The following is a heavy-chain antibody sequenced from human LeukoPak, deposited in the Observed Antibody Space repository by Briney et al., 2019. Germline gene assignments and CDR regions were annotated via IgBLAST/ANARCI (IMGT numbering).Heavy chain of an antibody. V-gene: IGHV4-31*03. D-gene: IGHD3-3*01. CDR3: ARDEGYDSSFDY. CDR1: GGSISSGGYC. CDR2: IYYSGST. Sequence: PSETLSLTCTVSGGSISSGGYCWSWIRQHPGKGLEWIGYIYYSGSTYHNPSLKSRVTISVDTSKNQFSLKLSSVTAADTAVYYCARDEGYDSSFDYWGQGTLVTVSS. J-gene: IGHJ4*02.